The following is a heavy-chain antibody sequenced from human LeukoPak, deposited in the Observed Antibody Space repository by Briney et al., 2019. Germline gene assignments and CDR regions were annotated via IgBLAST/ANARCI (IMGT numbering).Heavy chain of an antibody. Sequence: PSETLSLTCTVSGGSISSYYWSWIRQPPGKGLEWIGYIYYSGSTNYNPSLKSRVTISVDTSKNQFSLKLSSVTAADTAVYYCASAPYGSGSYWGAFDIWGQGTMVTVSS. D-gene: IGHD3-10*01. CDR2: IYYSGST. CDR1: GGSISSYY. CDR3: ASAPYGSGSYWGAFDI. V-gene: IGHV4-59*01. J-gene: IGHJ3*02.